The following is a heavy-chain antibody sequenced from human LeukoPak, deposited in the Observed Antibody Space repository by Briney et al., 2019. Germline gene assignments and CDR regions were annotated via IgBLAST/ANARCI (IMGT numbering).Heavy chain of an antibody. V-gene: IGHV3-30-3*01. Sequence: GGSLRLSCATPGFTFSNYAIHWVRQAPGKGLEGVADISIDGDNEYYADSVRGRFMISRDNSKNTVYPQMNSLTIEDTAVYYCARDGHGDSSGHLYWGQGTLVTVSS. CDR2: ISIDGDNE. CDR3: ARDGHGDSSGHLY. CDR1: GFTFSNYA. D-gene: IGHD3-22*01. J-gene: IGHJ4*02.